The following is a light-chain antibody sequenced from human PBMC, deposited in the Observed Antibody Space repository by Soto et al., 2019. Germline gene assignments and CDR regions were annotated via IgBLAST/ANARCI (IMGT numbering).Light chain of an antibody. J-gene: IGLJ1*01. CDR1: NIGSKS. CDR2: DDI. CDR3: QVWDSSSDHHV. V-gene: IGLV3-21*02. Sequence: SYELTQPPSVSMVPAQTARISCEGNNIGSKSVYGYQQQPGQAHVVVVFDDIDRPSGVPARLSGPNSGNTATMTSSRVEAGDEADYYCQVWDSSSDHHVFGTGTKVTVL.